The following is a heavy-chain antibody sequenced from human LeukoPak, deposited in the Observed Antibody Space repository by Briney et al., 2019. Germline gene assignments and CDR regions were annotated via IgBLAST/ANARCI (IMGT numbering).Heavy chain of an antibody. Sequence: SETPSLTCTVSGGSMSHHWSWIRQSPGKGLEWIGYISHTASTNYNPSLKSRVTISVDTSKNQFSLKLSSMTAADTAVYYCAREFAGGGFDYWGQGTLVTVSS. J-gene: IGHJ4*02. D-gene: IGHD3-16*01. V-gene: IGHV4-59*11. CDR3: AREFAGGGFDY. CDR2: ISHTAST. CDR1: GGSMSHH.